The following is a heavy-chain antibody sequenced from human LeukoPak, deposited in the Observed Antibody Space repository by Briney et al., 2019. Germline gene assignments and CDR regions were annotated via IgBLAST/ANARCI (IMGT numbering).Heavy chain of an antibody. CDR2: IYYSGST. J-gene: IGHJ5*02. V-gene: IGHV4-59*12. CDR1: GGSISSYY. Sequence: SETLSLTCTVSGGSISSYYWSWIRQPPGKGLEWIGYIYYSGSTNYNPSLKSRVTISVDTSKNQFSLSLTSVTAADTAVYYCARDNWFDLWGQGTLVTVSS. CDR3: ARDNWFDL.